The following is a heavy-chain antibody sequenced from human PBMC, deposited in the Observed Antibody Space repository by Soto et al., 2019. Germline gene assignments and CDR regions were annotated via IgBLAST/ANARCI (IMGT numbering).Heavy chain of an antibody. CDR2: IYYSGST. V-gene: IGHV4-31*11. CDR1: GGSISSGGYS. D-gene: IGHD3-22*01. CDR3: ARGGYYSFSYDY. J-gene: IGHJ4*02. Sequence: SETLSLTCAVSGGSISSGGYSWSWIRQPPGKGLEWIGYIYYSGSTYYNPSLKSRVTISVDTSKNQFSLKLSSVTAADTAVYYCARGGYYSFSYDYWGQGTLVTVSS.